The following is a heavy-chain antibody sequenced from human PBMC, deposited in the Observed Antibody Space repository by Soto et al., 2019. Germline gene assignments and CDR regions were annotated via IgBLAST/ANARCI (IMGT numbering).Heavy chain of an antibody. V-gene: IGHV1-69*01. CDR3: ARVRGTSWYNWCDS. CDR1: GGNFTNFG. CDR2: IIPLFGTT. J-gene: IGHJ5*01. D-gene: IGHD6-13*01. Sequence: QVQLVQSGAELKKPGSSVKVSCKASGGNFTNFGISWVRQAPGQGLEWMGGIIPLFGTTNYAQKFRGRVTVVADESTRAVYMGLNSLRSEDTAMFFCARVRGTSWYNWCDSWGQGALVTVSS.